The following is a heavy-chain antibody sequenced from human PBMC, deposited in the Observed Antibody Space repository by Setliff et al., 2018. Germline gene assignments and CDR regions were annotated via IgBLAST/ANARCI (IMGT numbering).Heavy chain of an antibody. CDR1: GFTFSSYA. CDR3: ARGEGDGYGDYGRCAFDI. V-gene: IGHV3-23*01. D-gene: IGHD4-17*01. Sequence: GGSLRLSCAASGFTFSSYAITWVRQAPGKGLEWVSMISGSAQTTYYADSVKGRFTISRDNSKNTLYLQMNSLRAEDTAVYYCARGEGDGYGDYGRCAFDIWGQGTMVTVSS. J-gene: IGHJ3*02. CDR2: ISGSAQTT.